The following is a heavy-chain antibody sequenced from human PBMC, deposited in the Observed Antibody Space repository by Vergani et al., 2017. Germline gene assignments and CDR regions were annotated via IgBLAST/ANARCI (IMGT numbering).Heavy chain of an antibody. V-gene: IGHV4-61*02. CDR3: ARGSCLGGSCYKPLFDY. CDR1: GGSINSHNYY. CDR2: IHTSGST. Sequence: QVQLQESGPGLVKPSQTLSLTCTVSGGSINSHNYYWSWIRQPAGKGLEWIGRIHTSGSTNYNPSLKSRVTMSEDTCKNQFSLNLTSVTAADTAVYFCARGSCLGGSCYKPLFDYRGQGILVTDSS. D-gene: IGHD2-15*01. J-gene: IGHJ4*02.